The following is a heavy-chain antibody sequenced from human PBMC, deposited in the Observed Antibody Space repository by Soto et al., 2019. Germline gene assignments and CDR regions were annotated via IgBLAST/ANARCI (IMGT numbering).Heavy chain of an antibody. D-gene: IGHD3-9*01. J-gene: IGHJ4*02. CDR1: GFTFSSYA. CDR3: AKDLVLRYFDWLPYGTDY. V-gene: IGHV3-23*01. CDR2: ISGSGGST. Sequence: EVQLLESGGGLVQPGGSLRLSFAASGFTFSSYAMSWVRQAPGKGLEWVSAISGSGGSTYYADSVKGRFTISRDNSKNTLYLQMNSLRAEDTAVYYCAKDLVLRYFDWLPYGTDYWGQGTLVTVSS.